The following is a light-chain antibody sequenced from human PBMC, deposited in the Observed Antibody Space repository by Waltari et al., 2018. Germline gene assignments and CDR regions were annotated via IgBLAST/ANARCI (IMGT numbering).Light chain of an antibody. CDR3: QQYNSFWT. CDR1: QSINNW. CDR2: DAS. Sequence: IQMTQSPSTLSASVGDRVTITCRASQSINNWLAWFQQNPGKAPKLLIYDASSLESGVPSRFSGSGSGTEFTLTISSLQPDDFATYYCQQYNSFWTFGQGTKVEIK. V-gene: IGKV1-5*01. J-gene: IGKJ1*01.